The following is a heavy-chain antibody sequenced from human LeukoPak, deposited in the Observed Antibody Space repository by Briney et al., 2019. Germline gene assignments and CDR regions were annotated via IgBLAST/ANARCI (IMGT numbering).Heavy chain of an antibody. Sequence: SETLPLTCAVYGGSFSGYYWSWIRQPPGKGLEWIGEINHSGSTNYNPSLKSRVTISVDTSKNQFSLKLSSVTAADTAVYYCARGLPSYQQRYNWFDPWGQGTLVTVSS. CDR1: GGSFSGYY. V-gene: IGHV4-34*01. J-gene: IGHJ5*02. D-gene: IGHD2-2*01. CDR3: ARGLPSYQQRYNWFDP. CDR2: INHSGST.